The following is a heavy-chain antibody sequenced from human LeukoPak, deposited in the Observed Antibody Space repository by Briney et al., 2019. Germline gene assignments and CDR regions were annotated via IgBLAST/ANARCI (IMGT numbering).Heavy chain of an antibody. Sequence: SQTLSLTCAISGDSVSSTNGVAWNWIRQSPSRGLEWLGRTYYRARWYNDYAESVKSRITVNPDTSKNQFSPQLNSVTPEDTAVYYCARGKKNAFDYWGQGTLVTVSS. CDR3: ARGKKNAFDY. D-gene: IGHD1-1*01. V-gene: IGHV6-1*01. CDR1: GDSVSSTNGVA. CDR2: TYYRARWYN. J-gene: IGHJ4*02.